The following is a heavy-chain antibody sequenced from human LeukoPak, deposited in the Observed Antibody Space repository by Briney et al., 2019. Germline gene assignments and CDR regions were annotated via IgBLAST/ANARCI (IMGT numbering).Heavy chain of an antibody. CDR2: IYPGDSDT. D-gene: IGHD2-15*01. CDR1: GYSFTSYW. V-gene: IGHV5-51*01. J-gene: IGHJ3*02. CDR3: ARRYCSGGSCYPVAFDI. Sequence: GESLKISCKGSGYSFTSYWIGWVRQMPGKGLEWMGIIYPGDSDTRYSPSFQGQVTISADKSLSTAYLQWSSLKASDTAMYYCARRYCSGGSCYPVAFDIWGQGTMVTVSS.